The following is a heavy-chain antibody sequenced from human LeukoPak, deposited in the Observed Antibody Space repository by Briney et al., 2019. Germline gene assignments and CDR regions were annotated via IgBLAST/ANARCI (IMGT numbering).Heavy chain of an antibody. CDR3: AREEGTAMVSYFDY. V-gene: IGHV5-10-1*01. CDR1: GYSFTSYW. CDR2: IDPSDSYT. D-gene: IGHD5-18*01. Sequence: GESLKISCKGSGYSFTSYWISWVRQMPGKGLEWMGRIDPSDSYTNYSPSFQGHVTISADKSISTAYLQWSSLKASGTAMYYCAREEGTAMVSYFDYWGQGTLVTVSS. J-gene: IGHJ4*02.